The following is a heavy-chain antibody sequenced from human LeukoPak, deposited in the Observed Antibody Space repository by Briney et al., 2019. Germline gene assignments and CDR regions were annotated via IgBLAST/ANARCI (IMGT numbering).Heavy chain of an antibody. V-gene: IGHV4-39*07. CDR2: IYYSGST. D-gene: IGHD3-10*01. CDR1: GDSISSSSYY. CDR3: ARDLVTMVRGVIISEFDNTNWFDP. J-gene: IGHJ5*02. Sequence: PSETLSLTCTVSGDSISSSSYYWEWIRQPPGKGLEWIGSIYYSGSTYYNPSLKSRVTISVDTSKNQFSLELSSVTAADTAVYYCARDLVTMVRGVIISEFDNTNWFDPWGQGTLVTVSS.